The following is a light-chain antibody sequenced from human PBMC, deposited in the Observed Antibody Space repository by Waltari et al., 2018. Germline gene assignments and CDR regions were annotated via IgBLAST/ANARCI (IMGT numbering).Light chain of an antibody. CDR3: ATWDGSLTAWV. V-gene: IGLV1-47*01. Sequence: QSVLTQPPSASGTPGQRVTISCSGSTPNIGRIYVYWYQQFPGTAPKLLVYRNNERPSGVPDRISGSKSGTSASLAISGLRSEDEADYYCATWDGSLTAWVFGGGTKVTVL. CDR2: RNN. CDR1: TPNIGRIY. J-gene: IGLJ3*02.